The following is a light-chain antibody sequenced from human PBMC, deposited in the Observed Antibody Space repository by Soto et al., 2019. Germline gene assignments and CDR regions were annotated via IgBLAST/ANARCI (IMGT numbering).Light chain of an antibody. CDR3: QAWDSSPGV. J-gene: IGLJ1*01. CDR2: QDI. CDR1: KLGDKY. Sequence: SYELTQPPSVSVSPGQTASITCSGDKLGDKYACWYQQKPGQSPLLVIYQDIKRPSGIPERFSGSNSGNTATLTISGTQAMDEADYYCQAWDSSPGVFGTGTKVTVL. V-gene: IGLV3-1*01.